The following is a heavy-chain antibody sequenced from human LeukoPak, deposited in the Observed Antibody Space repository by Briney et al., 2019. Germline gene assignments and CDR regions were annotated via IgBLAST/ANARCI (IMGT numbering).Heavy chain of an antibody. CDR3: ARCSGYSSSWYAFRVGLFDY. J-gene: IGHJ4*02. CDR2: IYPGDPDT. V-gene: IGHV5-51*01. CDR1: GYSFTSYW. Sequence: GESLKISCKGSGYSFTSYWIGWVRQMPGKGLEWMGIIYPGDPDTRYSPSFQGQVTISADKSISTAYLQWSSLKASDTAMYYCARCSGYSSSWYAFRVGLFDYWGQGTLVTVSS. D-gene: IGHD6-13*01.